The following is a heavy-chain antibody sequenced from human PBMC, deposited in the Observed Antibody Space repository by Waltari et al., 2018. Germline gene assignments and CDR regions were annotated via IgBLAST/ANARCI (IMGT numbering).Heavy chain of an antibody. Sequence: QLQLQESGPGLVKPSGTLSLNCAVFGDSMSTTEVWNWVRQPPGKGLEWLGEVRLSWQTNDNPAFASRVSISVDTHKNQFSLRVTSATAADTAVYYCARDRGRGLYLDPWGPGTLVTVSP. CDR1: GDSMSTTEV. CDR3: ARDRGRGLYLDP. V-gene: IGHV4-4*02. CDR2: VRLSWQT. J-gene: IGHJ5*02. D-gene: IGHD5-12*01.